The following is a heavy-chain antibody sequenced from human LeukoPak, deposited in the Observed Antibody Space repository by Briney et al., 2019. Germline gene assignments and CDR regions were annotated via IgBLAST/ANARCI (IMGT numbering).Heavy chain of an antibody. CDR3: ARAMATLYYFDY. J-gene: IGHJ4*02. CDR1: GGSFSGYY. Sequence: PSETLSLTCAVYGGSFSGYYWSWIRQPPGKGLEWIGEINHSGSTNYNPSLKSRVTISVDTSKNQFSLKPSSVTAADTAVYYCARAMATLYYFDYWGQGTLVTVSS. CDR2: INHSGST. D-gene: IGHD5-24*01. V-gene: IGHV4-34*01.